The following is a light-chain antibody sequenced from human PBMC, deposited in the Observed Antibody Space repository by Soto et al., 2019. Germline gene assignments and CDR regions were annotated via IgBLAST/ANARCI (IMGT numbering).Light chain of an antibody. CDR2: EVT. Sequence: QSVLTQPASVSGSPGQSITISCTGTSSDVGGFNYVSWYQHHPGKAPKLIIYEVTYRPSGISSRFSASKFGNTASLTISGLQAEDEADYYCASYTSRSSLPVFGGGTKLTVL. CDR1: SSDVGGFNY. V-gene: IGLV2-14*01. CDR3: ASYTSRSSLPV. J-gene: IGLJ2*01.